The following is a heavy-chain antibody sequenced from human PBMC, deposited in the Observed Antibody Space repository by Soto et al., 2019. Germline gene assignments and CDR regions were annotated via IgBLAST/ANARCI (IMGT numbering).Heavy chain of an antibody. Sequence: SVKVSCKASGFTFTSSAMQWVRQARGQRLEWIGWIVVGSGNTNYAQKFQERVTITRDMSTSTAYMELSSLRSEDTAVYYCAAAPYFDWLSRRGAFDIWGQGTMVTVSS. CDR2: IVVGSGNT. V-gene: IGHV1-58*02. CDR3: AAAPYFDWLSRRGAFDI. D-gene: IGHD3-9*01. J-gene: IGHJ3*02. CDR1: GFTFTSSA.